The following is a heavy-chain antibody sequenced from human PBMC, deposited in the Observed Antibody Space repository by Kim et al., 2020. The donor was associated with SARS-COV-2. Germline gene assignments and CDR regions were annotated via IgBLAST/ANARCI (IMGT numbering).Heavy chain of an antibody. CDR2: IHVGNDNT. J-gene: IGHJ4*02. V-gene: IGHV1-3*01. CDR3: ARGMATIAHYFDY. Sequence: ASVKVSCKTSGYTFTDYAMHWVRQAPGQRLEWMGWIHVGNDNTKYSQKFQGRVTITRDTSASTAYLELSSLRFEDTAVYYCARGMATIAHYFDYWGQGTLVTVSS. CDR1: GYTFTDYA. D-gene: IGHD5-12*01.